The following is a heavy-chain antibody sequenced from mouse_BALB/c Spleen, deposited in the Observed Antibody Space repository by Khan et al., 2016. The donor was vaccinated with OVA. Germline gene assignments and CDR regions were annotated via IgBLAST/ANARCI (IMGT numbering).Heavy chain of an antibody. V-gene: IGHV1-77*01. CDR2: IYPGSGAI. Sequence: VQLKQSGPELVKPGASVKMSCKASGYIFTDYVLTWVKQRTGQGLEWIGEIYPGSGAIYYNDKFKGKATLTADMSSNTAYIQLNSLTSEDSAVSFCARGGYGASGAYWGQGTLVTVSA. CDR1: GYIFTDYV. CDR3: ARGGYGASGAY. J-gene: IGHJ3*01. D-gene: IGHD2-2*01.